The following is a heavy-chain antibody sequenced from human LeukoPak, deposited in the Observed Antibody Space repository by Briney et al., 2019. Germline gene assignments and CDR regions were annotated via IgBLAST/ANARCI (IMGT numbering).Heavy chain of an antibody. CDR1: GLTFSSYW. V-gene: IGHV3-7*03. J-gene: IGHJ3*02. Sequence: GGSLRLSCAASGLTFSSYWMSWVRQAPGKGLEWVANIKQDGSEKYYVDSVKGRFTISRDNAKNSLYLQMNSLRAEDTAVYYCARSLYSGSYRRGAFDIWGQGTMVTVSS. CDR3: ARSLYSGSYRRGAFDI. D-gene: IGHD1-26*01. CDR2: IKQDGSEK.